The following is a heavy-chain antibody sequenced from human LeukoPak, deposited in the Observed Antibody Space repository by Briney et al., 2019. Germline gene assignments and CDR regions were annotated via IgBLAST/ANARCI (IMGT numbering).Heavy chain of an antibody. CDR3: AKPWRYYDTSGYYAFDV. J-gene: IGHJ3*01. Sequence: GGSLRLSCADSGFTFSNYAMSWVRQAPGKGLEGVSSSATGTDYADSVKGRFTISRDNPKNTLYLQMNSLRAEDTAVYYCAKPWRYYDTSGYYAFDVWGQGTMVTVSS. D-gene: IGHD3-22*01. CDR1: GFTFSNYA. CDR2: SATGT. V-gene: IGHV3-23*01.